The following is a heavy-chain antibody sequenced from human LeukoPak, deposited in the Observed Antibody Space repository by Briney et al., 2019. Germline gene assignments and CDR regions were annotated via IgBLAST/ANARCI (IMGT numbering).Heavy chain of an antibody. Sequence: GSLRLSCAASGFTFNNAWMSWVRQPPGKGLEWIGEINHSGSTNYNPSLKSRVTISVDTSKNQFSLKLSSVTAADTAVYYCARRVKGATGSPYGYWGQGTLVTVSS. CDR1: GFTFNNAW. CDR2: INHSGST. CDR3: ARRVKGATGSPYGY. J-gene: IGHJ4*02. D-gene: IGHD1-26*01. V-gene: IGHV4-34*01.